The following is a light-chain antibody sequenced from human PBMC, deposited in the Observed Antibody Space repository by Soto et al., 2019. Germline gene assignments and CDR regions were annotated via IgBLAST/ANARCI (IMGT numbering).Light chain of an antibody. CDR2: EVR. Sequence: QSALTQPASVSESPGQSITISCTGTSSDVGSYNYVSWYQQHPGKAPKLMIYEVRDRPSGISSRFSGSKSGNTASLTISGLQTEDEADYYCSSYTSSSILFGTGTKVTVL. J-gene: IGLJ1*01. CDR3: SSYTSSSIL. V-gene: IGLV2-14*01. CDR1: SSDVGSYNY.